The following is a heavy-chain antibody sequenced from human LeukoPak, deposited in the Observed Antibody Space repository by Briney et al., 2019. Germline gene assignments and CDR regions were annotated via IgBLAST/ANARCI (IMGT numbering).Heavy chain of an antibody. CDR2: VNPKSGNT. V-gene: IGHV1-8*03. D-gene: IGHD2-8*01. CDR3: VRGLPLGYCTYGVCYPPKHLDF. CDR1: GYSFTSYD. J-gene: IGHJ4*02. Sequence: GASVKVSCNTSGYSFTSYDINWARQAPGQGLEWMGWVNPKSGNTGYKQKFQARVTITRDTSISAAYMELSSLTSDDTAVYFCVRGLPLGYCTYGVCYPPKHLDFWGQGTLVTVSS.